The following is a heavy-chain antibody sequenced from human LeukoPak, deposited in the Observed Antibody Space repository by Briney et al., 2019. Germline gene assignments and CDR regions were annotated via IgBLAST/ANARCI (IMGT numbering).Heavy chain of an antibody. D-gene: IGHD6-19*01. CDR2: STDKLYSYTT. CDR1: GFTLSDHG. V-gene: IGHV3-72*01. CDR3: VRAAGTRDYDI. J-gene: IGHJ3*02. Sequence: PGGSLRLSCAVSGFTLSDHGMEGVRQGPGKGLEWVARSTDKLYSYTTEYAASVKGRFTISREDSTNSLYLQMNSLKTEDTAVYYCVRAAGTRDYDIWGQGTMVTVSS.